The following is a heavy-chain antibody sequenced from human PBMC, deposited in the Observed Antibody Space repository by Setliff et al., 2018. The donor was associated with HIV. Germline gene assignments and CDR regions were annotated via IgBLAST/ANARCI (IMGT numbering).Heavy chain of an antibody. V-gene: IGHV1-18*01. CDR2: ISTYNGNT. CDR3: ARKYTGGPLDY. D-gene: IGHD6-19*01. Sequence: GASVKVSCKASGYTFTSYGTTWVRQAPGHGLEWMGWISTYNGNTHYAQKLQGRVTMTTDTSTSTAYMELRSLRSDDTAMYYCARKYTGGPLDYWGQGTLVTVSS. CDR1: GYTFTSYG. J-gene: IGHJ4*02.